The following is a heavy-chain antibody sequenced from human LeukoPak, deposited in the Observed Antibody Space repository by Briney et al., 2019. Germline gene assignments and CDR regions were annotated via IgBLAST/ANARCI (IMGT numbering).Heavy chain of an antibody. CDR1: GGSISSSSYY. CDR3: ASKDGYYSPSDY. D-gene: IGHD4-17*01. J-gene: IGHJ4*02. CDR2: IYYSGST. V-gene: IGHV4-39*01. Sequence: SSETLSLTCTVSGGSISSSSYYWGWIRQPPGKGLEWIGSIYYSGSTYYNPSLKSRVTISVDTSKNQFSLKLSSVTAADTAVYYCASKDGYYSPSDYWGQGTLVTVSS.